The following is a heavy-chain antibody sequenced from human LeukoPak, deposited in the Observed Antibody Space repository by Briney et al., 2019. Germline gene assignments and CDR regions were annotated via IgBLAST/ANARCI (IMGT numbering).Heavy chain of an antibody. CDR1: GGSISSGGYS. CDR3: ARGMVGMITK. J-gene: IGHJ4*02. Sequence: SETLSLTCAVSGGSISSGGYSWSWIRQPPGKGLEWIGYIYYSGSTYYNPSLKSRVTISVDTSKNQFSLKLSSVTAADTAVYYCARGMVGMITKWGQGTLVTVSS. V-gene: IGHV4-30-4*07. D-gene: IGHD3-16*01. CDR2: IYYSGST.